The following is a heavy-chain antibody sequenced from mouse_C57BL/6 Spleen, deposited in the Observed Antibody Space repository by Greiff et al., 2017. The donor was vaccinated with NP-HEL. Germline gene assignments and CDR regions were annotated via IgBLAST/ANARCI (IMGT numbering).Heavy chain of an antibody. CDR1: GYTFTSYW. Sequence: QVQLQQPGAELVRPGTSVKLSCKASGYTFTSYWMHWVKQRPGQGLEWIGVIDPSDSYTNYNQKFKGKATLTVDTSSSTAYMQLSSLTSEDSAVYYCAREGVYYSSSPLYYAMDYWGQGTSVTVSS. CDR3: AREGVYYSSSPLYYAMDY. D-gene: IGHD1-1*01. J-gene: IGHJ4*01. V-gene: IGHV1-59*01. CDR2: IDPSDSYT.